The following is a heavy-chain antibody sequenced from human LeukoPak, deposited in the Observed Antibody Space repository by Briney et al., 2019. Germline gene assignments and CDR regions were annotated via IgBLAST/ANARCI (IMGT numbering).Heavy chain of an antibody. CDR3: ARDLGTFTFDFDY. J-gene: IGHJ4*02. CDR1: GYTFIGYF. CDR2: IFPNSGVT. D-gene: IGHD1-26*01. Sequence: ASVKVSCKASGYTFIGYFMHWVRQAPGQGLEWMGWIFPNSGVTNYAQKFQGRVTMTRDTSISTAYMELTRLRSDDTAVYYCARDLGTFTFDFDYWGQGTLVTVSS. V-gene: IGHV1-2*02.